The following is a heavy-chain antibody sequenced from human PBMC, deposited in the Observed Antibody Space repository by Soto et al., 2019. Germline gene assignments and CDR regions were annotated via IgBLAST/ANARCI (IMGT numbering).Heavy chain of an antibody. CDR2: ISTYNGNT. D-gene: IGHD1-26*01. Sequence: GASVKVSCKASGYTFTNYEISWVRQAPGQGLEWMGWISTYNGNTNYAQKIHDRVTMTTDTSTSTAYMELRSLSSDDTAMYFCTRVADPLLSRAFDIWGQGTVVTVSS. CDR3: TRVADPLLSRAFDI. V-gene: IGHV1-18*01. J-gene: IGHJ3*02. CDR1: GYTFTNYE.